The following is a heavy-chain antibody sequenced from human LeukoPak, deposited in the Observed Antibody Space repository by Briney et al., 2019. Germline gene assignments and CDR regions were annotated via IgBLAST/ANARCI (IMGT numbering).Heavy chain of an antibody. V-gene: IGHV4-4*07. Sequence: PSETLSLTCTVSGGSISSYYWSLIRQPAGKGLGWIGRIYTSGSTNYNPSLKSRVTMSVDTSKNQFSLKLSSVTAADTAVYYCARAAEDYYGSGSFKYYYYYYYMDVWGKGTTVTVSS. CDR3: ARAAEDYYGSGSFKYYYYYYYMDV. J-gene: IGHJ6*03. CDR2: IYTSGST. CDR1: GGSISSYY. D-gene: IGHD3-10*01.